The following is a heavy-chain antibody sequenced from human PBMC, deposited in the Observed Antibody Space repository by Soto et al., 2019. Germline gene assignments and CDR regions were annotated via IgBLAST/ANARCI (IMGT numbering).Heavy chain of an antibody. V-gene: IGHV3-33*01. CDR2: IWYDGSGK. CDR3: ARDPGGRRIPYYSYGMDV. Sequence: PGGSLRLSCAASGFTFRSHAMNWVRQAPGKGLEWVAVIWYDGSGKYYLDSVKGRFTISRDNSKDTLYLDMNSLRAEDTAVYYCARDPGGRRIPYYSYGMDVWGQGTTVTVYS. CDR1: GFTFRSHA. J-gene: IGHJ6*02. D-gene: IGHD1-1*01.